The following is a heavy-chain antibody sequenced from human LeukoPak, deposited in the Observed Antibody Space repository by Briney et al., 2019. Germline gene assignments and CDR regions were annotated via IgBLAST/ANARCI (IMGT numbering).Heavy chain of an antibody. CDR3: ARAYYDFWSGYYAFDY. D-gene: IGHD3-3*01. V-gene: IGHV3-7*01. J-gene: IGHJ4*02. CDR2: IKQDGSEK. Sequence: GGSLRLSCAASGFTFSSYWMSWVRQAPGKGLEWVANIKQDGSEKYYVDSVKGRFTISRDNAKNSLYLQMNSLRAEDTAVYYCARAYYDFWSGYYAFDYWGQETLVTVSS. CDR1: GFTFSSYW.